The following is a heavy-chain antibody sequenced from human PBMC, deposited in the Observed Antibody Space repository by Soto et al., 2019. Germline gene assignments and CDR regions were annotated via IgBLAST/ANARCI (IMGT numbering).Heavy chain of an antibody. V-gene: IGHV1-46*03. Sequence: QVQLVQSGAEVKKPGASVMVSCRASGYTFTSHYMHWVRQAPGQGLEWMGMIDPSGGATTYAQKFQGRVTITRDTSTTTVYMKLSSLRPEDTAVYSCSRGLWQWLFDYWGQGTLVTVSS. CDR1: GYTFTSHY. J-gene: IGHJ4*02. CDR2: IDPSGGAT. CDR3: SRGLWQWLFDY. D-gene: IGHD6-19*01.